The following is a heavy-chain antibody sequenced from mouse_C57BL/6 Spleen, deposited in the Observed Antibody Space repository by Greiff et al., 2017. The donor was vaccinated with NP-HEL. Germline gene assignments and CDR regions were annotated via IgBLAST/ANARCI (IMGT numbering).Heavy chain of an antibody. Sequence: QVQLKQSGAELVKPGASVKISCKASGYAFSSYWMNWVKQRPGKGLEWIGQIYPGDGDTNYNGKFKGKATLTADKSSSTAYMQLSSLTSEDSAVYFCARSGGSSYPYYFDYWGQGTTLTVSS. CDR2: IYPGDGDT. CDR1: GYAFSSYW. V-gene: IGHV1-80*01. J-gene: IGHJ2*01. CDR3: ARSGGSSYPYYFDY. D-gene: IGHD1-1*01.